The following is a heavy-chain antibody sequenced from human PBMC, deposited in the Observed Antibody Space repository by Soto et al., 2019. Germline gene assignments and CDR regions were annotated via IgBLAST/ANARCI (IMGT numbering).Heavy chain of an antibody. CDR3: ARESLYYYDSSGYPQTDAFDI. CDR1: GGTFSSYA. D-gene: IGHD3-22*01. J-gene: IGHJ3*02. Sequence: SVKVSCKASGGTFSSYAISWVRQAPGQGLEWMGGIIPIFGTANYAQKFQGRVTITADESTSTAYMELSSLRSEDTAVYYCARESLYYYDSSGYPQTDAFDIWGQGTMVTVSS. V-gene: IGHV1-69*13. CDR2: IIPIFGTA.